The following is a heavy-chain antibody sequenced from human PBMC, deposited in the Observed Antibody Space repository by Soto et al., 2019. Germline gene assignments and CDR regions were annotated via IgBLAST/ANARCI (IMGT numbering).Heavy chain of an antibody. D-gene: IGHD5-12*01. CDR3: AREGRMATFDY. CDR2: ISYSGST. J-gene: IGHJ4*02. CDR1: GGSVSSGRYF. V-gene: IGHV4-61*01. Sequence: SETLSLTCNVSGGSVSSGRYFWSWIRQPPGKGLEWIGYISYSGSTNYNPSLKSRVSISVDTSKKQFSLKLSSVTAADTAVYYCAREGRMATFDYWGQGALVTVS.